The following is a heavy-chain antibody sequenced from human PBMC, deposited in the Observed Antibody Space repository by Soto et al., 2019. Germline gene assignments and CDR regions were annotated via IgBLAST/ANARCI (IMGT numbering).Heavy chain of an antibody. CDR2: ISGSADST. CDR3: AKDRNHYGSGSYFDY. V-gene: IGHV3-23*01. Sequence: EVPLFESGGSLVQPGGSLRGSCAASGFAFNIYAMSWVRQAPGKGLEWVSVISGSADSTNYADSVKCRFTISRDNSKNTVYMQMHSLRVEDTAVYYCAKDRNHYGSGSYFDYWGQGTLVTVSS. D-gene: IGHD3-10*01. CDR1: GFAFNIYA. J-gene: IGHJ4*02.